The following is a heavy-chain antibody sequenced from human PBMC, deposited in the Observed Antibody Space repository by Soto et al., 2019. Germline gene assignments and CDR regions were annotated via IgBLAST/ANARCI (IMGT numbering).Heavy chain of an antibody. CDR2: ISSNGGRT. J-gene: IGHJ6*02. CDR3: AKDLNWYGMDV. Sequence: EVQLLESGGGLVQPGESLRLSCAASGFTFGNYFMNWVRQATGKGLEWVSDISSNGGRTHYADSVRGRFTISRDNSRNTLSLQMSSLRAEDTALYYCAKDLNWYGMDVWGQGTKVTVSS. CDR1: GFTFGNYF. D-gene: IGHD1-20*01. V-gene: IGHV3-23*01.